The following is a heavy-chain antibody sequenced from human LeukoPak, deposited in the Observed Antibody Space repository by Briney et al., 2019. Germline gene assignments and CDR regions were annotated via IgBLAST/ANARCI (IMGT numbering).Heavy chain of an antibody. J-gene: IGHJ6*02. Sequence: GASLEISCAASGSRFSKYWIGGVRPPPGKGLEWMGFIYSDESPIRYSPSFEGQVTISADNSINTAYLQWNSLKASDTAMYYCGRYGLSGNGYTSYFYYGMDFWGQGTAVTVSS. CDR3: GRYGLSGNGYTSYFYYGMDF. V-gene: IGHV5-51*01. CDR2: IYSDESPI. D-gene: IGHD5-24*01. CDR1: GSRFSKYW.